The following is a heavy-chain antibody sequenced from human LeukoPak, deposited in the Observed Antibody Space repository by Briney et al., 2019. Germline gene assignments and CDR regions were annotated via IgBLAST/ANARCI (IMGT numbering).Heavy chain of an antibody. CDR1: GDSISSYY. D-gene: IGHD2-2*01. J-gene: IGHJ5*02. CDR3: ARAPSMPRFDP. V-gene: IGHV4-4*07. Sequence: SETLSLTCTVSGDSISSYYWNWIRQPAGKGLEWIGRIYTSGSTNYNPSLKSRVTISVDTSKNQFSLKLSSVTAADTAVYYCARAPSMPRFDPWGQGTLVTVSS. CDR2: IYTSGST.